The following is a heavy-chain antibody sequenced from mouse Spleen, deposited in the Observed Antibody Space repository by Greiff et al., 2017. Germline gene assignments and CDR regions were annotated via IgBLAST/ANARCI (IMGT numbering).Heavy chain of an antibody. V-gene: IGHV2-9*02. CDR2: IWAGGST. J-gene: IGHJ2*01. D-gene: IGHD2-2*01. CDR1: GFSLTSYG. Sequence: VKLVESGPGLVAPSQSLSITCTVSGFSLTSYGVHWVRQPPGKGLEWLGVIWAGGSTNYNSALMSRLSISKDNSKSQVFLKMNSLQTDDTAMYYCARGGVYYGYDGGFDYWGQGTTLTVSS. CDR3: ARGGVYYGYDGGFDY.